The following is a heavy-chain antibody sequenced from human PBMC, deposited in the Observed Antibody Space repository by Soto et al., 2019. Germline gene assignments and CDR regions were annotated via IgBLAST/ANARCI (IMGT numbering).Heavy chain of an antibody. CDR2: IFYTGSS. Sequence: KPSETLSLTCTVSGGSVSGGSYYWSWIRQPPGKGLEWIGYIFYTGSSNYNLSLKSRATISVDTSQNQFSLKLSSVTAADTAVYYCARDSGFRHYFDSWGQGNLVTVSS. CDR1: GGSVSGGSYY. D-gene: IGHD3-22*01. J-gene: IGHJ4*02. V-gene: IGHV4-61*01. CDR3: ARDSGFRHYFDS.